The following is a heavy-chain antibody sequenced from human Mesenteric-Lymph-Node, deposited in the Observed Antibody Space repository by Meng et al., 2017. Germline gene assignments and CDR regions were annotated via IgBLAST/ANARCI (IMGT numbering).Heavy chain of an antibody. Sequence: QVHLQQWGAGLLKPSEPLSLPCACYGGSFSGYYWSWIRQPPGKGLEWIGEINHSGSTNYNPSLKSRVTISVDTSKNQFSLKLSSVTAADTAVYYCATRGGDDYGDYRNWFDPWGQGTLVTVSS. J-gene: IGHJ5*02. V-gene: IGHV4-34*01. CDR2: INHSGST. CDR3: ATRGGDDYGDYRNWFDP. D-gene: IGHD4-17*01. CDR1: GGSFSGYY.